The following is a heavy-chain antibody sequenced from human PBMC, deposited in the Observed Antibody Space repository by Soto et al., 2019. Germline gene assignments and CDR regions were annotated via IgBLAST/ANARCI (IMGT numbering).Heavy chain of an antibody. V-gene: IGHV3-23*01. CDR2: SSSDGGST. Sequence: EERLSESGGGLIQPGGSLRLSCAASGFSFSHYALSWVRQAPGKGLEWVSESSSDGGSTSFPDSVRGRFIISRDRSKETLYLQMNTVRLEDTAVYFCARERTFSSIPQRYFDLWGRGTLVTVSS. CDR3: ARERTFSSIPQRYFDL. J-gene: IGHJ2*01. CDR1: GFSFSHYA. D-gene: IGHD3-16*01.